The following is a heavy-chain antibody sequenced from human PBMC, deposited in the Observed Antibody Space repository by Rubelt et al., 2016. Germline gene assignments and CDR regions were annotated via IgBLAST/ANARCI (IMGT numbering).Heavy chain of an antibody. Sequence: QITLKEYGPTLVEPTQSLALTCTFSGFSLSAAGMGVAWIRQPPGKALEWLALIYWDDDKDYSPSLKSRLTITKDTPKNQVVLTMTSMDPADTGTYYCAHGVRRESCRGGQCYYFDFWGQGTLVTVSS. D-gene: IGHD2-15*01. CDR3: AHGVRRESCRGGQCYYFDF. CDR2: IYWDDDK. V-gene: IGHV2-5*02. J-gene: IGHJ4*02. CDR1: GFSLSAAGMG.